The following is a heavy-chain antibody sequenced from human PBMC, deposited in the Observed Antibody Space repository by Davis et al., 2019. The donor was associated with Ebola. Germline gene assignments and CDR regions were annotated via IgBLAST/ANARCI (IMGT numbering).Heavy chain of an antibody. D-gene: IGHD4-17*01. CDR2: ISYDGSNK. CDR3: AGKTTTVTTIGY. CDR1: GFTFSSYA. V-gene: IGHV3-30*04. J-gene: IGHJ4*02. Sequence: GESLKISCAASGFTFSSYAMHWVRQAPGKGLEWVAVISYDGSNKYYADSVKGRFTISRDNSKNTLYLQMNSLRAEDTAVYYCAGKTTTVTTIGYWGQGTLVTVSS.